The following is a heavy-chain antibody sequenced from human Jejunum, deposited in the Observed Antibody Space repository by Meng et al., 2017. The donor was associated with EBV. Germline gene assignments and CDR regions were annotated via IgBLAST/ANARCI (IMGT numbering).Heavy chain of an antibody. CDR1: GFIFTPDA. J-gene: IGHJ4*02. CDR3: AKLVRD. D-gene: IGHD2/OR15-2a*01. V-gene: IGHV3-23*04. Sequence: GRLVGSGGSLVQAGGSLRLFCAASGFIFTPDARSWVRQAPGKGLECVSVITGRGGSTYYADSVKGRFTISRDSSKNTLYLQMNSLRAEDTSVYYCAKLVRDCGQGTLVTVSS. CDR2: ITGRGGST.